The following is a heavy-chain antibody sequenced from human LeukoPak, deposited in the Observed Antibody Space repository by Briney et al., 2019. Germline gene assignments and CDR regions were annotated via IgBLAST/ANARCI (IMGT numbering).Heavy chain of an antibody. Sequence: PSETLSLTCAVYGGSFSGYYWSWIRQPPGKGLEWIGEINHSGSTNYNPSLKSRVTISVDTSKNQFSLKLSSVTAADTAVYYCARGFGGNWYYYYYMDVWGKGTTVTVSS. D-gene: IGHD4-23*01. J-gene: IGHJ6*03. CDR2: INHSGST. CDR1: GGSFSGYY. V-gene: IGHV4-34*01. CDR3: ARGFGGNWYYYYYMDV.